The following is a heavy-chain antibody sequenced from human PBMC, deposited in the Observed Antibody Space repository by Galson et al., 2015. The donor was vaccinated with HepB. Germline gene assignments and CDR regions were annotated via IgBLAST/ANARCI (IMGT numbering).Heavy chain of an antibody. J-gene: IGHJ4*02. V-gene: IGHV1-18*01. CDR3: ARVPSRYCSGGSCSPYYFDY. D-gene: IGHD2-15*01. CDR1: GYTFTSYG. CDR2: ISAYNGNT. Sequence: QSGAEVKKPGESLKISCKASGYTFTSYGISWVRQAPGQGLEWMGWISAYNGNTNYAQKLQGRVTMTTDTSTSTAYMELRSLRSDDTAVYYCARVPSRYCSGGSCSPYYFDYWGQGTLVTVSS.